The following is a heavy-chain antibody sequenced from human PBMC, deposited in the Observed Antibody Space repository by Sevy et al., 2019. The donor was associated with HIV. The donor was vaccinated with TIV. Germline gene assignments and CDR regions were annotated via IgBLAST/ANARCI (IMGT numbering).Heavy chain of an antibody. V-gene: IGHV4-38-2*01. Sequence: SETLSLTCAVSGYSISSGYYWGWIRQPPGKGLEWIANIYHSGSTYYNPSLKSRVAISVDTSKNEFSLRLTSVTAADTAGYYCARRLIAAPTHFDDWGQGTLVTVSS. CDR2: IYHSGST. D-gene: IGHD2-15*01. CDR3: ARRLIAAPTHFDD. J-gene: IGHJ4*02. CDR1: GYSISSGYY.